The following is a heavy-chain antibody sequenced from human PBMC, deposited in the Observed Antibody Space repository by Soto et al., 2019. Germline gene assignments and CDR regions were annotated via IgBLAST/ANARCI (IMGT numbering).Heavy chain of an antibody. CDR3: ARTRSFTLGFYYDGMDV. J-gene: IGHJ6*02. V-gene: IGHV5-51*01. CDR1: GYRFTNFW. Sequence: SLKISCQGSGYRFTNFWIGWVRQRPGKGLEWMGIIYSRDSDTRYSPSFQGQVTISADKSLRTAYLQWTSLKASDTALYYCARTRSFTLGFYYDGMDVWGQGTTVTVSS. CDR2: IYSRDSDT. D-gene: IGHD6-6*01.